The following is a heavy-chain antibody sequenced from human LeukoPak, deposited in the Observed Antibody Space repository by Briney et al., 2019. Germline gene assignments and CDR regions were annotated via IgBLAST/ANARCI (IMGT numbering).Heavy chain of an antibody. CDR1: GYTFTSYG. Sequence: ASVKVSCKASGYTFTSYGISWARQAPGQGLEWMGWISAYNGNTNYAQKLQGRVTMTTDTSTSTAYMELRSLRSDDTGVYYCAREHVDTAMVDPFYFDYWGQGTLVTVSS. V-gene: IGHV1-18*01. J-gene: IGHJ4*02. D-gene: IGHD5-18*01. CDR3: AREHVDTAMVDPFYFDY. CDR2: ISAYNGNT.